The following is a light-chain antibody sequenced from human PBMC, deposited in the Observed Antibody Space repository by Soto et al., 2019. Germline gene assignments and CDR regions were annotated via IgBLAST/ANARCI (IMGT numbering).Light chain of an antibody. CDR1: QSVSSR. J-gene: IGKJ1*01. V-gene: IGKV3-15*01. Sequence: DIVLTQSPDTLSLSPGERATLSCRASQSVSSRLAWYQQKPGQAPRLLIYGASTRATGIPARFSGSGSGTEFTLTISSLQSEDFAVYYCQQYNNWPTWTFGQGTKVDIK. CDR3: QQYNNWPTWT. CDR2: GAS.